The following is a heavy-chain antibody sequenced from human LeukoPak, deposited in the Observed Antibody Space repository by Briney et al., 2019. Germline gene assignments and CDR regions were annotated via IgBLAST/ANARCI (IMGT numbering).Heavy chain of an antibody. CDR2: INPNSGGT. J-gene: IGHJ4*02. D-gene: IGHD6-13*01. CDR1: GYTFTGYY. V-gene: IGHV1-2*02. Sequence: EASVKVSCKASGYTFTGYYMHWVRQAPGQGLEWMGWINPNSGGTNYAQKFQGRVTMTRDTSISTAYMELSRLRSDDTAVYYCARGEERNSSSWHPFDYWGQGTLVTVSS. CDR3: ARGEERNSSSWHPFDY.